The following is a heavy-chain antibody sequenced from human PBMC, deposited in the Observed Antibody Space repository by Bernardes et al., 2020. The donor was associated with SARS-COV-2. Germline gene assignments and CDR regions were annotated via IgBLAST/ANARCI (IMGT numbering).Heavy chain of an antibody. V-gene: IGHV3-15*07. CDR3: TTGAEIYYDSSGFSYYFDF. CDR1: GFTFSNAW. Sequence: GGSLRLSCAASGFTFSNAWMNWVRQAPGKGLEWVGNIKRKTDGGTTDYAAPVKGRFTISGDDSKNTMYLQMNSLKTEDTAVYYCTTGAEIYYDSSGFSYYFDFWGQGTLVTVSS. D-gene: IGHD3-22*01. CDR2: IKRKTDGGTT. J-gene: IGHJ4*02.